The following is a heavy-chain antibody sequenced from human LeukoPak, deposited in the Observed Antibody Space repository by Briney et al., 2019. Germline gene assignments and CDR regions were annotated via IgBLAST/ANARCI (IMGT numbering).Heavy chain of an antibody. V-gene: IGHV4-39*07. CDR1: GGSISSSSYY. CDR2: IYYSGST. Sequence: SETLSLTCTVSGGSISSSSYYWGWIRQPPGKGLEWIGSIYYSGSTNYNPSLKSRVTISVDTSKNQFSLKLSSVTAADTAVYYCARASFYYYDSVGYWYFDLWGRGTLVTVSS. J-gene: IGHJ2*01. CDR3: ARASFYYYDSVGYWYFDL. D-gene: IGHD3-22*01.